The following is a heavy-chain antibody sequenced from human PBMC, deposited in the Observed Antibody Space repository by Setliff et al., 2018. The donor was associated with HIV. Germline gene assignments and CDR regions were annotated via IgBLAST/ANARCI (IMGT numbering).Heavy chain of an antibody. V-gene: IGHV4-34*01. CDR2: INHHKHT. CDR1: GGSFGGYY. CDR3: SRGGPDYYDYPYFDS. J-gene: IGHJ4*02. D-gene: IGHD3-22*01. Sequence: SETLSLTCVVYGGSFGGYYWSWIRQPPGKGLEWIGEINHHKHTNYNPALKSRVTMSVDTSKNQLPLKLNSLIAADTAVYFCSRGGPDYYDYPYFDSWGQGTLVTVSS.